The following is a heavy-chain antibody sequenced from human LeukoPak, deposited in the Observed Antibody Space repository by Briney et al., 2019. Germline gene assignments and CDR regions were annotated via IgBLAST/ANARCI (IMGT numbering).Heavy chain of an antibody. CDR2: ISIITSTI. Sequence: GGSLRLSCAASGFTFSSYSMTWVRQAPGKGLEWVSYISIITSTIYYADSVKGRFTVSRDNAKNSLYLQMNSLRAEDTAVYYCARDSSSGWNFDYWGQGTLVTVSS. D-gene: IGHD6-19*01. V-gene: IGHV3-48*01. CDR3: ARDSSSGWNFDY. CDR1: GFTFSSYS. J-gene: IGHJ4*02.